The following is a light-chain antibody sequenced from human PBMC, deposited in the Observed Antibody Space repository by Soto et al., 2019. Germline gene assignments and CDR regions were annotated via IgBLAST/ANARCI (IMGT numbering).Light chain of an antibody. Sequence: EIVMTQSPATLSVSPGERATLSCRASQSVSINLAWFQQKPGQAPRLLIYGASTRATGIPARFSGSGSGTEFTLTISSLEPEDFAVYYCQQRSNWPPWTFGQGTKVEIK. CDR3: QQRSNWPPWT. CDR1: QSVSIN. V-gene: IGKV3-15*01. CDR2: GAS. J-gene: IGKJ1*01.